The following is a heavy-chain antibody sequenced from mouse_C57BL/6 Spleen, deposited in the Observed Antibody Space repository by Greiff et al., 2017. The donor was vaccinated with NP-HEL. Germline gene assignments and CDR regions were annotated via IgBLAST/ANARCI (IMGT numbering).Heavy chain of an antibody. D-gene: IGHD1-1*01. CDR2: INPNNGGT. CDR1: GYTFTDYN. Sequence: VQLQQSGPELVKPGASVKMSCKASGYTFTDYNMHWVKQSHGKSLEWIGYINPNNGGTSYNQKFKGKATLTVNKSSSTAYMELRSLTSEDSAVYYGARGYYGSSTWFAYWGQGTLVTVSA. J-gene: IGHJ3*01. V-gene: IGHV1-22*01. CDR3: ARGYYGSSTWFAY.